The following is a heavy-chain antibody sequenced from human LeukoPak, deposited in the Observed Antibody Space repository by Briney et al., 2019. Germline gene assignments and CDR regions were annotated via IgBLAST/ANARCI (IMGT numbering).Heavy chain of an antibody. J-gene: IGHJ4*02. CDR3: TRAGCYDFWIDY. Sequence: GGSLRLSCSTFGFNFANYGVSWFRQAPGQGLEWVGFLRSTVHGGPAAYAASVEGRFIISRDDSKSIAYLQMNSLKTEDTAVYYCTRAGCYDFWIDYWGQGTLVTVSS. CDR1: GFNFANYG. CDR2: LRSTVHGGPA. D-gene: IGHD3-3*01. V-gene: IGHV3-49*03.